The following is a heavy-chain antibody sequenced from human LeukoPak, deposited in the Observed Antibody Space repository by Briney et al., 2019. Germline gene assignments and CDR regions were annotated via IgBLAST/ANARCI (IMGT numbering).Heavy chain of an antibody. V-gene: IGHV3-23*01. CDR2: ISGSGGST. Sequence: GGSLRLSCAASGFTFSSYAMSWVRQAPGKGLEWVSAISGSGGSTYYADSVKGRFTISRDNAKNSLYLQMNSLRAEDTALYYCAKAAINSGYDYYYYYYMDVWGKGTTVTISS. J-gene: IGHJ6*03. D-gene: IGHD5-12*01. CDR3: AKAAINSGYDYYYYYYMDV. CDR1: GFTFSSYA.